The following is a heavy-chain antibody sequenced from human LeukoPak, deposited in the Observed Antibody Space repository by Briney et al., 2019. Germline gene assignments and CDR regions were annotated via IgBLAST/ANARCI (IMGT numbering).Heavy chain of an antibody. CDR1: GFTFSEYA. J-gene: IGHJ4*02. CDR3: TREREWLFT. CDR2: VRRKIFGGTT. D-gene: IGHD3-3*01. V-gene: IGHV3-49*03. Sequence: GGTLRLSCSASGFTFSEYAVSWFRQAPGKGLEWVSFVRRKIFGGTTEYAASVKGRFTISRDDSKNIAYLQMNSLKTEDTAVYYCTREREWLFTWGQGTLVTVSS.